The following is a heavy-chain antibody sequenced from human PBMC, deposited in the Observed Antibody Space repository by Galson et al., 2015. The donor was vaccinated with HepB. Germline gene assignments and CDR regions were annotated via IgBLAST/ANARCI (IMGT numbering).Heavy chain of an antibody. J-gene: IGHJ6*04. Sequence: RLXXAASXXXFSTYXXXWVRXAPGKXLEXXXVISYDATNKYYGDPVKGRFTISRDNAKNTLYLHMNSLRTEDTAVYYCARDQDFGVGLPTEHXYLYGXXXWGXXXTVXXSS. V-gene: IGHV3-30*03. CDR2: ISYDATNK. CDR3: ARDQDFGVGLPTEHXYLYGXXX. CDR1: XXXFSTYX. D-gene: IGHD3-3*01.